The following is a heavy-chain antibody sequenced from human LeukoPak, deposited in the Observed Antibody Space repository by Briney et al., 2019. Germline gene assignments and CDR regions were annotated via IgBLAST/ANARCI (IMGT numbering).Heavy chain of an antibody. J-gene: IGHJ4*02. CDR2: ISGSGGST. Sequence: GGSLRLSCAASGFTFSSYGMSWVRQAPGKGLEWVSGISGSGGSTYYADSVKGRFTISRDNSKNTLYLQMNSLRAEDTAVYHCAKDYDYVWGSYRSASIDYWGQGTLVTVSS. D-gene: IGHD3-16*02. V-gene: IGHV3-23*01. CDR1: GFTFSSYG. CDR3: AKDYDYVWGSYRSASIDY.